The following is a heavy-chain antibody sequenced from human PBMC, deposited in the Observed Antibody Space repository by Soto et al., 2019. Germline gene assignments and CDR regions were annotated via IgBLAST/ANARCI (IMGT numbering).Heavy chain of an antibody. CDR2: IILNSGHT. V-gene: IGHV3-9*02. D-gene: IGHD1-1*01. CDR3: GGGGAHDLEEVFDY. CDR1: GFTSHDHG. Sequence: GGSLRPSCVASGFTSHDHGMHWVRQAPGKGLEWVSGIILNSGHTGYADSVKGRFTISRDNAKNSLYLQKNTLRVDDTAVYYCGGGGAHDLEEVFDYWGQGALVTVSS. J-gene: IGHJ4*02.